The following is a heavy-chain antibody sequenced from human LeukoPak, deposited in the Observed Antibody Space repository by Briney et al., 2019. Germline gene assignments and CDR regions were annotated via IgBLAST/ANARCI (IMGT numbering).Heavy chain of an antibody. D-gene: IGHD3-22*01. CDR2: ICGRGGGR. Sequence: GGALRLSCALSGVSLSDDGVSWGRAAPGEGVGWGGGICGRGGGRNYEDSVKARFTISRNNTKNTLYLQMKRLRAEGTAVYFCAKRGVVIRVILVGFHKEAYYFDSWGQGALVTVSS. CDR3: AKRGVVIRVILVGFHKEAYYFDS. CDR1: GVSLSDDG. J-gene: IGHJ4*02. V-gene: IGHV3-23*01.